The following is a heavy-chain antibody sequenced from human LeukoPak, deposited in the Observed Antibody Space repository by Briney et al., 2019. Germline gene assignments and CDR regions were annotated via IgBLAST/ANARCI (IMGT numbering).Heavy chain of an antibody. CDR2: IYPGDSNT. V-gene: IGHV5-51*01. Sequence: GESLKISCKGSGYSFTNYWIVWVRQMPVRGLEYMGFIYPGDSNTRYSPSFQGQVTISADKSISTAYLQWSSLKASDTAMYYCARHRISDYDSGVSWCDPWGQGTLVTVSS. CDR1: GYSFTNYW. J-gene: IGHJ5*02. D-gene: IGHD5-12*01. CDR3: ARHRISDYDSGVSWCDP.